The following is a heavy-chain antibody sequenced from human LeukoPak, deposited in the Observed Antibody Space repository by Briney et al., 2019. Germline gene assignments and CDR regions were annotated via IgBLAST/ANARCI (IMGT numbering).Heavy chain of an antibody. CDR1: GFTFSDYY. D-gene: IGHD5-18*01. Sequence: NPGGSLRLSCAASGFTFSDYYMSWIRQAPGKGLEWVSYISSSGSTIYYADSVKGRFTISRDNAKNSLYLQMNSLRAEDTAVYYCVRESRGYSYGEYWYFDLWGRGTLVTVSS. V-gene: IGHV3-11*01. CDR3: VRESRGYSYGEYWYFDL. CDR2: ISSSGSTI. J-gene: IGHJ2*01.